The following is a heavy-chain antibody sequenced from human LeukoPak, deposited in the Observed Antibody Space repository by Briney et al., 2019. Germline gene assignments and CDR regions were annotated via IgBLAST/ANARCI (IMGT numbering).Heavy chain of an antibody. CDR2: FGTRSTSV. J-gene: IGHJ4*02. CDR3: AREVSEGFDF. CDR1: GFTFSGYS. Sequence: GGSLRLSCTASGFTFSGYSMNWIRQAPGEGLEWVSSFGTRSTSVYHAGSVKGRFAISRDNAKNSLYLQMNSLRAEDTALYYCAREVSEGFDFWGQGTLVTVSS. D-gene: IGHD3-22*01. V-gene: IGHV3-21*01.